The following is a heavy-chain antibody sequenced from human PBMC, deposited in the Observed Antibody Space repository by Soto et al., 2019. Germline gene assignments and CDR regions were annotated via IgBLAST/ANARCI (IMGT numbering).Heavy chain of an antibody. J-gene: IGHJ6*02. Sequence: ASVKGSCKASGYTFTRYGISWVRQAPGQGLEWVGWISAYNGNTNYAQKLHGRVTMTKDTSTSTVYMELRSLRSDDTAVYYCARLDSDYDYYYAMDVWGQGTTVTVSS. CDR1: GYTFTRYG. V-gene: IGHV1-18*01. D-gene: IGHD5-18*01. CDR3: ARLDSDYDYYYAMDV. CDR2: ISAYNGNT.